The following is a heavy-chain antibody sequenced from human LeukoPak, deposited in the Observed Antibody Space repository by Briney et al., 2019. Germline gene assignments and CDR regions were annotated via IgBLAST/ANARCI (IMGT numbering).Heavy chain of an antibody. D-gene: IGHD3-10*01. Sequence: GGSLRLSCAASGFTFSKAWMIGVRQAPGKGLEWVAVISYDGSNKYYADSVKGRFTISRDNSKNTLYLQMNSLRAEDTAVYYCARAEDVITMVRGVLDYWGQGTLVTVSS. V-gene: IGHV3-30-3*01. CDR1: GFTFSKAW. CDR2: ISYDGSNK. J-gene: IGHJ4*02. CDR3: ARAEDVITMVRGVLDY.